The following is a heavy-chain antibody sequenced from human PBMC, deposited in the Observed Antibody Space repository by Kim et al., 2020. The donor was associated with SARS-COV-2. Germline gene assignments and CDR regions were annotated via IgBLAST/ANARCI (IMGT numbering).Heavy chain of an antibody. J-gene: IGHJ4*02. Sequence: ASVKVSCKASGYTFTSYGISWVRQAPGQGLEWMGWISAYNGNTNYAQKLQGRVTMTTDTSTSTAYMELRSLRSDDTAVYYCARSHKGNSPGSYYSFWGQGTLVTVSS. V-gene: IGHV1-18*01. D-gene: IGHD3-10*01. CDR2: ISAYNGNT. CDR3: ARSHKGNSPGSYYSF. CDR1: GYTFTSYG.